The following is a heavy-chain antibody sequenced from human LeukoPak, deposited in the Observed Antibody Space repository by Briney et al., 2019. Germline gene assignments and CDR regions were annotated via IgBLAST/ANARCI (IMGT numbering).Heavy chain of an antibody. D-gene: IGHD1-7*01. CDR2: MNADGRTI. V-gene: IGHV3-74*01. J-gene: IGHJ2*01. CDR1: GFSFSSSG. Sequence: PWGSLRLSCAASGFSFSSSGRHWVRQGPVKGLVWVARMNADGRTINYADSVKGRFTISRDNAKNTLYLQMNSLRTEDAAVYYCARAGNYYFDLWGRGTQVTVSS. CDR3: ARAGNYYFDL.